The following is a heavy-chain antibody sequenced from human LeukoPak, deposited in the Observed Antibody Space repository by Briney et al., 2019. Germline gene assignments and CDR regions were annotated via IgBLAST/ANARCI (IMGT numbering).Heavy chain of an antibody. V-gene: IGHV4-59*08. J-gene: IGHJ3*02. CDR3: ASHGAMIEVNDAFDI. Sequence: PSETLSLTCTVSGGSISSYYWSWIRQPPGKGLEWIGYIYYSGSTNYNPSLKSRVTISVDTSKNQFSLKLSSVTAADTAVYYWASHGAMIEVNDAFDIWGKGTMVTVLS. CDR1: GGSISSYY. CDR2: IYYSGST. D-gene: IGHD3-22*01.